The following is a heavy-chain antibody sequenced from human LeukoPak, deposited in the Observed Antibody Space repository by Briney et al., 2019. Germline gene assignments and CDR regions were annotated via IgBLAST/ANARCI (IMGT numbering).Heavy chain of an antibody. CDR1: GYTFTGYG. J-gene: IGHJ4*02. D-gene: IGHD3-3*01. CDR3: ARGYYDFWSGYPYYFDY. Sequence: ASVKVSCTASGYTFTGYGISWVRQAPGQGLEWMGWISAYNGNTNYAQKLQGRVTMTTDTSTSTAYMELRSLRSDDTAVYYCARGYYDFWSGYPYYFDYWGQGTLVTVSS. V-gene: IGHV1-18*01. CDR2: ISAYNGNT.